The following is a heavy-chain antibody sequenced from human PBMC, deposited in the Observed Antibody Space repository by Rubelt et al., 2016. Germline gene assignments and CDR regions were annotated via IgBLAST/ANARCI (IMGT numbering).Heavy chain of an antibody. Sequence: QLQLQESGPGLVKPSETLSLTCTVSGGSISSTTSYWGWIRQPPGKGLEWIGEINHSGSTNYNPSLKSRVTITEDTSKNQLSLRLGSVTAADTAGYYCARAGDRQQWLDNYLDYWGQGTLVTVSS. CDR2: INHSGST. J-gene: IGHJ4*02. CDR1: GGSISSTTSY. V-gene: IGHV4-39*07. D-gene: IGHD6-19*01. CDR3: ARAGDRQQWLDNYLDY.